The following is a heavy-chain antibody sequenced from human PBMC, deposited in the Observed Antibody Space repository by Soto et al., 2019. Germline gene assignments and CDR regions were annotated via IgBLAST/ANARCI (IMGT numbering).Heavy chain of an antibody. CDR1: GYTFTSYG. D-gene: IGHD6-13*01. J-gene: IGHJ6*02. CDR3: ARPVQDSSSWYPLVDYYYYYGMDV. CDR2: ISASNGNT. Sequence: QVQLVQSGAEVKKPGASVKVSCKASGYTFTSYGFGGVRQAPGQGLEGMGWISASNGNTNYAQKLQGRVTMTTDTSTSTAYMELRSLRSDDTAVYYCARPVQDSSSWYPLVDYYYYYGMDVWGQGTTVTVSS. V-gene: IGHV1-18*01.